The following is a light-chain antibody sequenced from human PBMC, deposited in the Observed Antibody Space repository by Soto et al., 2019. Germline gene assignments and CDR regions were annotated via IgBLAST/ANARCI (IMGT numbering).Light chain of an antibody. J-gene: IGKJ4*01. CDR1: QSVSNN. Sequence: EIVLTQSPATLSVSSGERAALSCRASQSVSNNLAWYQQRPGQPPRLIIFGASTRATGIPARFSGSGSEAEFALTISTLQSEDVAVYYCQQYSVWPLTFGGGTKVDIK. CDR2: GAS. CDR3: QQYSVWPLT. V-gene: IGKV3D-15*01.